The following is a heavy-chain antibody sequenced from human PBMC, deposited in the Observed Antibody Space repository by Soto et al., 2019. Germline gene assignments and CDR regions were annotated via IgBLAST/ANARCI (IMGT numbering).Heavy chain of an antibody. D-gene: IGHD2-2*01. V-gene: IGHV1-69*01. CDR3: ARSQGSSTSLEIYYYYYYGMDV. J-gene: IGHJ6*02. Sequence: QVQLVQSGAEVKKPGSSVKVSCKASGGTFSSYAISWVRQAPGQGLEWMGGIIPISGTANYAQKFQGRVTNTADESTSTAYMKLSSLRSEDTAVYYCARSQGSSTSLEIYYYYYYGMDVWGQGTTVTVSS. CDR2: IIPISGTA. CDR1: GGTFSSYA.